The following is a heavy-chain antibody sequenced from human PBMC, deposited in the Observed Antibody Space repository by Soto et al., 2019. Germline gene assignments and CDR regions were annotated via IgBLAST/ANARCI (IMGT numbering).Heavy chain of an antibody. D-gene: IGHD4-17*01. V-gene: IGHV3-66*01. CDR2: IYSGGST. J-gene: IGHJ4*02. Sequence: EVPLVESGGGLVQPGGSLRLSCAASGFTVSSNYMSWVRQAPGKGLEWVSVIYSGGSTYYADSVKGRFTISRDNSKNTLYLQMNSLRAEDTAVYYCARTPGIYGDYFDSDYWGQGTLVTVSS. CDR3: ARTPGIYGDYFDSDY. CDR1: GFTVSSNY.